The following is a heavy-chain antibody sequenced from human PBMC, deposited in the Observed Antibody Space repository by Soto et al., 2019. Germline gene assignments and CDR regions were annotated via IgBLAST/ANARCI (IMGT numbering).Heavy chain of an antibody. Sequence: QVQLQESGPGLVKPSQTLSLTCTVSGGSISSGGYYWSWIRQHPGKGLEWIGYIYYSGSTYYNPSLKSGVTISVDTSKNQFSLKLSSVTAADTAVYYCARDSWDDLRNYYYGMDVWGQGTTVTVSS. D-gene: IGHD1-26*01. CDR3: ARDSWDDLRNYYYGMDV. CDR2: IYYSGST. V-gene: IGHV4-31*03. J-gene: IGHJ6*02. CDR1: GGSISSGGYY.